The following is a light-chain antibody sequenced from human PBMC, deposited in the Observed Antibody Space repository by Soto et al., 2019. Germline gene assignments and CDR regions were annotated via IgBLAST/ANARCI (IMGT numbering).Light chain of an antibody. V-gene: IGKV1-16*01. CDR2: LAS. CDR1: QGISNY. J-gene: IGKJ3*01. CDR3: QHYSDYPLT. Sequence: DIQMTQSPSSLSASVGDRVTITCRASQGISNYLAWYQQKPGKAPSLLVYLASNLQTGVPSRFSGVGSGTEFTLTISSLEPEDFATYYCQHYSDYPLTFGPGTKVDLK.